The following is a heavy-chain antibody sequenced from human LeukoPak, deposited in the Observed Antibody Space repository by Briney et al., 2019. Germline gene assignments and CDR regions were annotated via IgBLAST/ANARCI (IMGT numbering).Heavy chain of an antibody. V-gene: IGHV3-66*03. J-gene: IGHJ4*02. Sequence: PGGSLRLSCAASGFTVSSDYMTWVRQAPGKGLVWVSGIYTSGITYYADSVKGRFTISRDNSKNKLYLQMNSLRAEDTAVYYCAKDGEAGIAVAGTDFDYWGQGTLVTVSS. D-gene: IGHD6-19*01. CDR1: GFTVSSDY. CDR2: IYTSGIT. CDR3: AKDGEAGIAVAGTDFDY.